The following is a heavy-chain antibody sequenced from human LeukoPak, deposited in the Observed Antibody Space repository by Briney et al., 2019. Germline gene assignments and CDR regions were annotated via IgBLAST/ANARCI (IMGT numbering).Heavy chain of an antibody. CDR2: ISSNGGST. CDR3: VKDREYSSSGHYFDY. CDR1: GFTFSSYA. D-gene: IGHD6-6*01. J-gene: IGHJ4*02. Sequence: PGGSLRLSCSASGFTFSSYAMHWVRQAPGKGLEYVSAISSNGGSTYYADSVKGRFTNSRDNSKNTLYLQMSSLRAEDTAVYYCVKDREYSSSGHYFDYWGQGTLVTVSS. V-gene: IGHV3-64D*09.